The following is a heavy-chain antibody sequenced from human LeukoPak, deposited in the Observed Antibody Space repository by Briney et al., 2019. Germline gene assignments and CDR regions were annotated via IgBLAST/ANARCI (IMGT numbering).Heavy chain of an antibody. Sequence: GASVKVSCKPSRYTFTVYYMHCVRQAPGQGRGWMGWIKPNSGGTNCAEKFQGRVTMTREKSISTAYMELSRLRSDDTAVYYCARGSSSPGFDYWGQGTLVTVSS. CDR2: IKPNSGGT. J-gene: IGHJ4*02. CDR1: RYTFTVYY. V-gene: IGHV1-2*02. D-gene: IGHD6-6*01. CDR3: ARGSSSPGFDY.